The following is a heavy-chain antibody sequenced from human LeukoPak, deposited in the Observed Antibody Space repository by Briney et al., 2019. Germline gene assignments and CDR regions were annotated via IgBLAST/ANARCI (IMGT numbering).Heavy chain of an antibody. CDR1: GGSFSGYY. J-gene: IGHJ4*02. V-gene: IGHV4-34*01. CDR3: ARGLPYYDFWSGYRKVPFFDY. D-gene: IGHD3-3*01. CDR2: INHSGST. Sequence: PSETLSLTCAVYGGSFSGYYWSWIRQPPGKGLEWIGEINHSGSTNYNPSLKSRVTISVDTSKNQFSLKLSSVTAADTAVYYCARGLPYYDFWSGYRKVPFFDYWGQGTLVTVSS.